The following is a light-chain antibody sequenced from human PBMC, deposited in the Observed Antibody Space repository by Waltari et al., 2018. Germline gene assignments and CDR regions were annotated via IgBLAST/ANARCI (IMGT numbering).Light chain of an antibody. CDR3: AVWDDSLNAWV. J-gene: IGLJ3*02. Sequence: QSVLSQPPSTSGTPGQTVTISCSGTSSNIGNNFVSWYRQVPGTAPKLLIYTTNQRPSGVPDRISGSRSGTSASLALSGLLSEDEAEYFCAVWDDSLNAWVFGGGTRLTVL. V-gene: IGLV1-44*01. CDR2: TTN. CDR1: SSNIGNNF.